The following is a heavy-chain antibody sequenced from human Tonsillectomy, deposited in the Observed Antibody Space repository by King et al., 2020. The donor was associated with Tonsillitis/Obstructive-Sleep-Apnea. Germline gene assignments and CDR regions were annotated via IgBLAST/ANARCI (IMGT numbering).Heavy chain of an antibody. J-gene: IGHJ2*01. CDR2: ISYDGSNK. CDR3: ARPSVERCSSTSCYSWYFDV. CDR1: GFTFSDYA. V-gene: IGHV3-30*04. Sequence: VQLVESGGGVVQPGRSLRLSCAASGFTFSDYAMHWVRQAPGKGLEWVAVISYDGSNKYYADSVKGRFTISRDNSKNTLYLQMNSLRAEDTAVYYCARPSVERCSSTSCYSWYFDVWGRGTLVTVSS. D-gene: IGHD2-2*01.